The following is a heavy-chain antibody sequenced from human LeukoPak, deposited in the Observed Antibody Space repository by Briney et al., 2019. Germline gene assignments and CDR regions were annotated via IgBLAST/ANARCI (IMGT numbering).Heavy chain of an antibody. J-gene: IGHJ5*02. CDR3: ARGHLQAPVYSSSWYRAYNWFDP. Sequence: ASVKVSCKASGYTFTSYDINWVRQATGQGLEWMGWMNPNSGNTGYAQKFQGRVTMTRNTSISTAYMELSSLRSEDTAVYYCARGHLQAPVYSSSWYRAYNWFDPWGQGTLVTVSS. D-gene: IGHD6-13*01. CDR2: MNPNSGNT. CDR1: GYTFTSYD. V-gene: IGHV1-8*01.